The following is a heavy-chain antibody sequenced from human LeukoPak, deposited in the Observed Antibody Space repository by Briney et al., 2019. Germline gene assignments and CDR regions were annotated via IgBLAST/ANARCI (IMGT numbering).Heavy chain of an antibody. V-gene: IGHV3-48*04. CDR2: ISNSVGSRI. CDR1: GFTFSSYS. CDR3: ARAFNDAFDI. Sequence: SGGSLRLSCAASGFTFSSYSMDSVRQAPGKGLEWVSYISNSVGSRIYNADSVKGRFTISRDNTKNSLYLQMNSLRAEDTAVYYCARAFNDAFDIWGQGTMVTVSS. J-gene: IGHJ3*02.